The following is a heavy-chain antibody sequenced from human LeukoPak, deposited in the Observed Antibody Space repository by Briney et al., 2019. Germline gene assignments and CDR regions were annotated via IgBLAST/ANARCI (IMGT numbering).Heavy chain of an antibody. Sequence: ASVKVSCKASGYTFTGYYMHWVRQAPGQGLEWMGWINPNSGGTNYAQKFQGRVTMTRDTSISTAYMELSRLRSDDTAVYYCARATRLTYYYDSSGDGYWGQGTLVTVSS. V-gene: IGHV1-2*02. CDR1: GYTFTGYY. CDR3: ARATRLTYYYDSSGDGY. CDR2: INPNSGGT. J-gene: IGHJ4*02. D-gene: IGHD3-22*01.